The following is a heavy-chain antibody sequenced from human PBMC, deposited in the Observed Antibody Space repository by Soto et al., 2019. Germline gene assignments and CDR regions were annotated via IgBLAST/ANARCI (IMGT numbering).Heavy chain of an antibody. Sequence: QVQLVESGGGVDQRGRSLRLSCAASGFTFNSYGMHWVRQGPGNGLEWVAFISYDSTKTYYADSVKGRFTISRDNSNSALYVQMNSLTGEDTAVYYCARTRSAWSDFHYYSLDVWGQGTTATVSS. CDR3: ARTRSAWSDFHYYSLDV. D-gene: IGHD1-26*01. CDR1: GFTFNSYG. CDR2: ISYDSTKT. J-gene: IGHJ6*02. V-gene: IGHV3-30*03.